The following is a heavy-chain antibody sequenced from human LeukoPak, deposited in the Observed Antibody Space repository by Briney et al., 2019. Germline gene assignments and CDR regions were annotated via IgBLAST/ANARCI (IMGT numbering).Heavy chain of an antibody. D-gene: IGHD1-26*01. CDR1: RFSFSSHW. CDR3: AKTIVGSNVFDI. CDR2: IKEDGREK. V-gene: IGHV3-7*01. J-gene: IGHJ3*02. Sequence: GGSLRLSCVASRFSFSSHWMTWVRQAPGKGLEWVANIKEDGREKYYADSVKGRFTISRDNAKNSLYLQMNSLRGEDTVVYYCAKTIVGSNVFDIWGQGTLVTVSS.